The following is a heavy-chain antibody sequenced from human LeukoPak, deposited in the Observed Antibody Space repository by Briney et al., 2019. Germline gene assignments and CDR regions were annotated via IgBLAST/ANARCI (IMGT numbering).Heavy chain of an antibody. V-gene: IGHV4-61*02. Sequence: PSQTLSLTCTVSGGSISSGGYYWSWIRQPAGKGLEWIGRIYTSGSTNYNPSLKSRVTISVDTSKNQLSLKLKSVTPADTALYYWGGEGGSFSLFACGAPGTLVTFSP. CDR2: IYTSGST. CDR3: GGEGGSFSLFAC. J-gene: IGHJ4*02. D-gene: IGHD1-26*01. CDR1: GGSISSGGYY.